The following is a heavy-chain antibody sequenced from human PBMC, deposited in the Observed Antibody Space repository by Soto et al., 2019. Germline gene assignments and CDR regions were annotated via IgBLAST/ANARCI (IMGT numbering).Heavy chain of an antibody. J-gene: IGHJ4*02. V-gene: IGHV3-48*02. CDR3: AREDILGVRSFDY. CDR1: GFTFSSYS. CDR2: ISSGSKTI. Sequence: GGSLRLSCAASGFTFSSYSVNWVRQAPGKGLEWVSYISSGSKTIYYADSVKGRFTVSRDNAKNTQYLQMNSLTDEDTAVYYCAREDILGVRSFDYWGRGTLVTVSS. D-gene: IGHD3-10*01.